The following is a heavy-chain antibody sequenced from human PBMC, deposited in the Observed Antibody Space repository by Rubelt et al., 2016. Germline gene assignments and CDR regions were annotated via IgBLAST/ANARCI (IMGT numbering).Heavy chain of an antibody. Sequence: QLQLQESGPGLVKPSETLSLTCSVSGGSISRSNYYWGWLRQPPGKGLEGIGSMSYSGSTSYVPSHKSRVTISVDTPKNQFSRGVNSVTAADTAVYYCARQNRYYYYGMDVWGQGTTVTVSS. CDR1: GGSISRSNYY. J-gene: IGHJ6*02. CDR2: MSYSGST. CDR3: ARQNRYYYYGMDV. V-gene: IGHV4-39*01.